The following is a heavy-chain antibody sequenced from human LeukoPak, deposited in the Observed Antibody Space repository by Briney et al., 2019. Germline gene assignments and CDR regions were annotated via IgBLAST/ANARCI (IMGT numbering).Heavy chain of an antibody. Sequence: ASVTVSCKASGYTFTGYYIHWVRQAPGQGLEWVGWINPNSGGTNYAQKFQGRVTMTRDTSISTAYMDLSRLRSDDTAVYYCARGSIVGATFDYFDYWGQGTLVTVSS. V-gene: IGHV1-2*02. D-gene: IGHD1-26*01. CDR1: GYTFTGYY. CDR3: ARGSIVGATFDYFDY. J-gene: IGHJ4*02. CDR2: INPNSGGT.